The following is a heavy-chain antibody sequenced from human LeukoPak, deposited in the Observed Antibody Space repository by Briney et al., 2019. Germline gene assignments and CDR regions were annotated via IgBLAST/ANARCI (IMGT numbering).Heavy chain of an antibody. Sequence: SETLSFTCTVSGGSISSYYWSWIRQPPGKGLEWIGYIYYTGSTNYNPSLKSRVTISLDTSKNQFSLKLSSVTAADTAVYYCARWGYSYGSSWFDPWGQGTLVTVSS. D-gene: IGHD5-18*01. J-gene: IGHJ5*02. CDR1: GGSISSYY. V-gene: IGHV4-59*01. CDR3: ARWGYSYGSSWFDP. CDR2: IYYTGST.